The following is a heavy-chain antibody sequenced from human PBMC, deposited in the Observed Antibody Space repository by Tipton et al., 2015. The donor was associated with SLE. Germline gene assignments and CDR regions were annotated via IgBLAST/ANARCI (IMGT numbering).Heavy chain of an antibody. Sequence: LRLSCTVSGYSINNGFYWGWIRQPPGKGLEWIGEINHSGSTNYNPSLKSRVTISVDTSKNQFSLKLSSVTAADTAVYYCARAPGLERSYFYYFYMDVWGKGTTVTVSS. CDR2: INHSGST. D-gene: IGHD1-1*01. CDR1: GYSINNGFY. V-gene: IGHV4-38-2*02. J-gene: IGHJ6*03. CDR3: ARAPGLERSYFYYFYMDV.